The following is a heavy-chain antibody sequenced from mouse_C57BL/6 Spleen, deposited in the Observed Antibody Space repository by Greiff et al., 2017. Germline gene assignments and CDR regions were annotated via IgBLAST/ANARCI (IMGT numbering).Heavy chain of an antibody. CDR1: GYTFTSYW. CDR3: AIPTEDY. V-gene: IGHV1-52*01. D-gene: IGHD1-1*01. CDR2: IDPSDSGT. J-gene: IGHJ2*01. Sequence: QVQLQQPGAELVRPGSSVKLSCKASGYTFTSYWMHWVKQRPIQGLEWIGNIDPSDSGTHYNQKFKDKATLTVDKSSSTAYMQLSSLTSEDSAVYYCAIPTEDYWGQGTTLTVSS.